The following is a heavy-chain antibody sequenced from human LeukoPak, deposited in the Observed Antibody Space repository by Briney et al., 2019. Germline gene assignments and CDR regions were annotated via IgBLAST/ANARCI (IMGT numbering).Heavy chain of an antibody. V-gene: IGHV1-18*01. Sequence: GASVKVSCKASGYTFTSYGISGVRQAPGQGLEWMGWISAYNGITNYAQKLQGRVTMTTDTSTSTAYMELRSLRSDDTAVYYRARRANDGELTEHYFDYWGQGTLVTVSS. D-gene: IGHD3-10*01. CDR2: ISAYNGIT. CDR3: ARRANDGELTEHYFDY. CDR1: GYTFTSYG. J-gene: IGHJ4*02.